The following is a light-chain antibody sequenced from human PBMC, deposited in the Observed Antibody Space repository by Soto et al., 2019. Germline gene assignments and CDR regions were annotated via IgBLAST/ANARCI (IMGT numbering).Light chain of an antibody. CDR3: SSYTTSSTRV. CDR2: DVA. Sequence: QSVLTQPASVSGSPGQSITISCTGSSSYVGGFNFVSWYQQHPGKAPKPMIYDVASRPSGVSNRFSGSKSGNTASLTISGLQTEDEADYYCSSYTTSSTRVFGTGTKVTVL. J-gene: IGLJ1*01. CDR1: SSYVGGFNF. V-gene: IGLV2-14*03.